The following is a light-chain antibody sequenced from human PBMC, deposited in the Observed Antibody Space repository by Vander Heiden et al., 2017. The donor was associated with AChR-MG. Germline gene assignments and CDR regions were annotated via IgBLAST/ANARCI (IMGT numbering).Light chain of an antibody. J-gene: IGKJ2*01. CDR1: QSVATKY. V-gene: IGKV3-20*01. CDR3: QQHDSSGYT. Sequence: EIVLRQSPGTLSLSPGERATLSCRASQSVATKYLAWYQKKPGQPPRLVIHSTSIRATGIPDRFSGGGSGTDFTLSINRLEPEDFAEYYCQQHDSSGYTFGPGTKLEI. CDR2: STS.